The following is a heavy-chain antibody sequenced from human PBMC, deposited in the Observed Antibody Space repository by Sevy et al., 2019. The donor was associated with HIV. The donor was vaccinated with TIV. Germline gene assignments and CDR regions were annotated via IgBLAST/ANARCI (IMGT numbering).Heavy chain of an antibody. J-gene: IGHJ5*01. CDR2: IYSGGTT. CDR3: VRTLWFDY. CDR1: GFIVSSNY. V-gene: IGHV3-66*01. Sequence: GGSLRLSCAASGFIVSSNYMSWVRQAPGKGLEWVSLIYSGGTTYYADSVKGRFTISRDNSKNTLYLQMNSLRAEDTAVYHCVRTLWFDYWGQGTLVTVSS.